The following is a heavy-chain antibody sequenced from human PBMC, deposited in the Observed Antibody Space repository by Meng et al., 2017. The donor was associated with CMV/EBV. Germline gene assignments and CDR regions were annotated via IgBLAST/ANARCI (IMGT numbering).Heavy chain of an antibody. CDR2: IYTSGST. CDR1: GGSISSYY. CDR3: ARGPEVDYGDYVGLDY. V-gene: IGHV4-4*07. Sequence: QVELQESGPGMVKPSETLSPTLTVSGGSISSYYWSWIRQPAGKGLEWIGRIYTSGSTNYNPSLKSRVTMSVDTSKNQFSLKLSSVTAADTAVYYCARGPEVDYGDYVGLDYWGQGTLVTVSS. J-gene: IGHJ4*02. D-gene: IGHD4-17*01.